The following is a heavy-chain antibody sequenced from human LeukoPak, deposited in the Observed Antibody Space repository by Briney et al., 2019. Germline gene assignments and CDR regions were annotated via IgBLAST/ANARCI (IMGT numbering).Heavy chain of an antibody. V-gene: IGHV3-21*01. J-gene: IGHJ3*02. CDR3: ASGLRFLEWLGAFDI. CDR1: GFTFSSCG. D-gene: IGHD3-3*01. CDR2: IGPTGTDR. Sequence: KAGGSLRLSCAASGFTFSSCGFNWVRQAPGKGLEWVSSIGPTGTDRYYADSVRGRFTISRDNAKNSMYLQMNSLRAEDTAVYYCASGLRFLEWLGAFDIWGQGTMVTVSS.